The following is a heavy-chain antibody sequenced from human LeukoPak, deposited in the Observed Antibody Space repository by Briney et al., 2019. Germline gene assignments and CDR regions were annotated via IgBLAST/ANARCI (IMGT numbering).Heavy chain of an antibody. CDR2: ITAYNDNT. Sequence: ASVKVSCKASGYTLPSFGFSWVRQAPGQGLEWMGWITAYNDNTSYAQKLQGRVTMTTDTSTSTAYMELRSLRSDDTAVYYCARGTIPSYDYVWGSYKTSLDYWGQGTLVTVSS. J-gene: IGHJ4*02. V-gene: IGHV1-18*01. CDR1: GYTLPSFG. CDR3: ARGTIPSYDYVWGSYKTSLDY. D-gene: IGHD3-16*01.